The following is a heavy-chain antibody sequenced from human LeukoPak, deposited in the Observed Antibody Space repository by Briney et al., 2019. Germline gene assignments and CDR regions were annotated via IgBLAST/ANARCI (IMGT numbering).Heavy chain of an antibody. J-gene: IGHJ4*02. V-gene: IGHV3-48*04. CDR1: GFTFSSYS. Sequence: GGSLRLSCAASGFTFSSYSMNWVRRAPGKGLEWVSYISSSSSTIYYADSVKGRFTISRDNAKNSLYLQMNSLRAEDTAVYYCARVGVVVPAGEFDYWGQGTLVTVSS. CDR3: ARVGVVVPAGEFDY. CDR2: ISSSSSTI. D-gene: IGHD2-2*01.